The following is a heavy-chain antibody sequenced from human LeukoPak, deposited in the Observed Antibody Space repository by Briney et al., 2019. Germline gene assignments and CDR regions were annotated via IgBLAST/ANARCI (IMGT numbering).Heavy chain of an antibody. V-gene: IGHV4-59*01. CDR2: VSSTGGT. D-gene: IGHD6-19*01. Sequence: SETLSLTCTVSGGSISGYYWTWIRQSPGKGLEWIGYVSSTGGTDYTPSLKSRVTISIDTSKSQFSLMLTSVTAADTAVYYCARGVGSGWSDYWGQGTLVTVSS. CDR3: ARGVGSGWSDY. J-gene: IGHJ4*02. CDR1: GGSISGYY.